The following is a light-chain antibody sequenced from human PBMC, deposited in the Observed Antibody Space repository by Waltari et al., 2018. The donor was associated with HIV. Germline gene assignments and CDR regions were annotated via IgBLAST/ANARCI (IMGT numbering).Light chain of an antibody. CDR3: CSYAGSNTWV. J-gene: IGLJ3*02. CDR1: SSDVGSYNL. V-gene: IGLV2-23*02. Sequence: QSALTQPASVSGSPGQSITISCTGTSSDVGSYNLVSWYQQHPGKAPKLMIYEVSKRPSVLSILFSGSKSGNTASLTISGRQAEDEAYYYCCSYAGSNTWVFGGGTKLTVL. CDR2: EVS.